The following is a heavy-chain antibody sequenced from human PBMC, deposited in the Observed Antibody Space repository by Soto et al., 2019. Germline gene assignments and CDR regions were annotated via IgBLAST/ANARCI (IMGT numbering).Heavy chain of an antibody. D-gene: IGHD6-13*01. J-gene: IGHJ4*02. CDR2: ISYDGSNK. V-gene: IGHV3-30-3*01. CDR3: ARDYSSSWPYYFDY. CDR1: GFTFSSYA. Sequence: GGSLRLSCAASGFTFSSYAMHWVRQAPGKGLEWVAVISYDGSNKYYADSVKGRFTISRDNSKNTLYLRMNSLRAEDTAVYYCARDYSSSWPYYFDYWGQGTLVTVPS.